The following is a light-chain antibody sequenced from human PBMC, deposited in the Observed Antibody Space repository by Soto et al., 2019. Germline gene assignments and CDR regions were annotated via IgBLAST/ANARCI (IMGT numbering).Light chain of an antibody. CDR3: QQYNSYSWT. V-gene: IGKV1-5*01. J-gene: IGKJ1*01. Sequence: MTQSPATLSVSPGERATLSCRASQSINRRLAWYQQKPGKAPRILIYDVSTLESGVPSRFGGSRSGTECTLTISGVQPEDFSTYYCQQYNSYSWTFGQGTKVDI. CDR1: QSINRR. CDR2: DVS.